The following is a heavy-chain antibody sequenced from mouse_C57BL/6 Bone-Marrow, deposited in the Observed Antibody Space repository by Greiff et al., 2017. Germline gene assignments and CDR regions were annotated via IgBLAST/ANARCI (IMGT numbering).Heavy chain of an antibody. CDR1: GYTFSDYY. Sequence: EVHLVESEGGLVQPGSSVKLSCKASGYTFSDYYMAWVRQVPEKGLEWVGNINPDGSSTYYLDSLKSRSIISRDNATNIPYMHMSSLKSEDTATYYCARNFLYFDYWGQGTTLTVSS. J-gene: IGHJ2*01. CDR3: ARNFLYFDY. V-gene: IGHV5-16*01. CDR2: INPDGSST.